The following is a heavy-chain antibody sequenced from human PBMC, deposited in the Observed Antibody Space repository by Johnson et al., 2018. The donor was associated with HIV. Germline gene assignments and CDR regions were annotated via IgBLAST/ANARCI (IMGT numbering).Heavy chain of an antibody. CDR2: IQYDGSNK. D-gene: IGHD3-22*01. J-gene: IGHJ3*02. Sequence: QVQLVESGGGVVQPGRSLRLSCAASGFTFSSYAMHWVRQAPGKGLEWVSIIQYDGSNKYYADSVKGRFTISRDKSKNTLYLQMNSLRLEDTAVYDCARDQDCGYYDSTALDIWGQGTMVSVSS. CDR3: ARDQDCGYYDSTALDI. CDR1: GFTFSSYA. V-gene: IGHV3-30*04.